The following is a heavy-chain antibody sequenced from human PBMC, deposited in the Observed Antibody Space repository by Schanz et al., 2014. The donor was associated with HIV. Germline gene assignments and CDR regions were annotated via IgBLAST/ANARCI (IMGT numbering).Heavy chain of an antibody. Sequence: QVQLVESGGGVVQPGRSLRLSCAASGFTFSSYGMHWVRQAPGKGLEWVAVISYDGSNKYYADSVKGRFTISRDNSKNTLYLQMNRLRAEDTAVYYCASSYCGGDCFSRTFDYWGQGTLVTVSS. J-gene: IGHJ4*02. D-gene: IGHD2-21*02. CDR3: ASSYCGGDCFSRTFDY. V-gene: IGHV3-30*03. CDR2: ISYDGSNK. CDR1: GFTFSSYG.